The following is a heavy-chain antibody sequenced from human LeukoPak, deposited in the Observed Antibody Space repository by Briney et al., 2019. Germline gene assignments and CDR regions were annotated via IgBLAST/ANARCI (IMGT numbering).Heavy chain of an antibody. CDR3: AKGAGPPWFDP. D-gene: IGHD6-19*01. CDR1: GGSISSYY. Sequence: SETLSLTCTVSGGSISSYYWGWIRQPAGKGLEWIGRMSSSGISTYSPSLKSRVTISIDTSRNQFSMNLNSVTAADTAVYYCAKGAGPPWFDPWGQGTLVTVSS. CDR2: MSSSGIS. V-gene: IGHV4-4*07. J-gene: IGHJ5*02.